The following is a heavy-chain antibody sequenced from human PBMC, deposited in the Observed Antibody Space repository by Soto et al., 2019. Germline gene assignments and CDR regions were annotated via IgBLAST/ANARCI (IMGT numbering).Heavy chain of an antibody. Sequence: QVQLVQSGAEVKKPGSSVKVSCKASGGTFSSYAISWVRQSPGQGLEWMGGIIPIFGTANYAQKIQGRVTITADESPSTAYMELSSLRSEDTAVYYCARDVIAAAGTAGWGQGTLVTVSS. D-gene: IGHD6-13*01. CDR1: GGTFSSYA. V-gene: IGHV1-69*12. CDR2: IIPIFGTA. CDR3: ARDVIAAAGTAG. J-gene: IGHJ4*02.